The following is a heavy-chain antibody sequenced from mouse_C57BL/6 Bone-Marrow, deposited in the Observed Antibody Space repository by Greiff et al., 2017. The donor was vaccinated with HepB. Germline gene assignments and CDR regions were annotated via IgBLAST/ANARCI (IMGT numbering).Heavy chain of an antibody. CDR3: ARYHGSSYNPIHY. J-gene: IGHJ2*02. Sequence: QVQLQQSGAELVKPGASVKMSCKASGYTFTSYWITWVKQRPGQGLEWIGEIYPGSGSTNYNEKFKSKATLTVDTSSSTAYMQLSSLTSEDSAVYYCARYHGSSYNPIHYWGQGTSLTVSS. D-gene: IGHD1-1*01. CDR1: GYTFTSYW. V-gene: IGHV1-55*01. CDR2: IYPGSGST.